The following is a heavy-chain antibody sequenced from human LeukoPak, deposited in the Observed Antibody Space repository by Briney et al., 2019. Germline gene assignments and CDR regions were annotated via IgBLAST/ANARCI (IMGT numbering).Heavy chain of an antibody. CDR1: GFTFSSYG. J-gene: IGHJ4*02. CDR2: ISSSSSYI. V-gene: IGHV3-21*01. D-gene: IGHD3-22*01. Sequence: GGSLRLSCAASGFTFSSYGMNWVRQAPGKGLEWVSSISSSSSYIYYADSVKGRFTISRDNAKNSLYLQMNSLRAEDTAVYYCARERYYDSSAPDYWGQGTLVTVSS. CDR3: ARERYYDSSAPDY.